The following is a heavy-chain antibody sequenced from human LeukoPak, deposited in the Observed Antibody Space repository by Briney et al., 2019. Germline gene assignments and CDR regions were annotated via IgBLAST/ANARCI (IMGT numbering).Heavy chain of an antibody. D-gene: IGHD5-24*01. V-gene: IGHV4-39*01. CDR1: GGSIRNKNFY. CDR2: IYFTGST. CDR3: AKSRGRGSFDP. Sequence: PSETLSLTLPVSGGSIRNKNFYWGWIRQPPGKGLEWVGSIYFTGSTYYHPSLESRVTISVDTSKSQFSLKVSAVTAADTAVYHCAKSRGRGSFDPWGQGTLVIVSS. J-gene: IGHJ5*02.